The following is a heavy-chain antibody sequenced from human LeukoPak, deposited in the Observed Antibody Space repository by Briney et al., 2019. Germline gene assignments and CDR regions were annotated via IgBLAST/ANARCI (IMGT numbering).Heavy chain of an antibody. CDR2: IRYDGSNK. CDR1: GFTFSSYG. CDR3: AKDREDMTNYFDY. Sequence: GGSLRLSCAASGFTFSSYGMHWVRQAPGKGLEWVAFIRYDGSNKYYADSVKGRFTISRGNSKNTLYLQMNSLRAEDTAVYYCAKDREDMTNYFDYWGQGTLVTVSS. V-gene: IGHV3-30*02. J-gene: IGHJ4*02. D-gene: IGHD3-10*01.